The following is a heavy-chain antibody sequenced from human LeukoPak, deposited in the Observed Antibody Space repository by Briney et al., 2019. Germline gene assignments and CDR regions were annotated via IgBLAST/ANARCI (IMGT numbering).Heavy chain of an antibody. J-gene: IGHJ4*02. CDR2: LYSGGAT. D-gene: IGHD6-19*01. CDR3: TKLKGWYGEGFFDY. Sequence: GVSLRLSCAASVFTVSSNYMSWVRQPAGKGLEWVSVLYSGGATFYEDSVKGRFTISRDTSKNTLYLQMNDLRADDTAVYYCTKLKGWYGEGFFDYWGQGTLVTVSS. V-gene: IGHV3-53*01. CDR1: VFTVSSNY.